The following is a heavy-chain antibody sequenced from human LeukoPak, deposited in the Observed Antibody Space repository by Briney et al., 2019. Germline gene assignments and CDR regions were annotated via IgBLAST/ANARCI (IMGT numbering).Heavy chain of an antibody. J-gene: IGHJ4*02. CDR1: GGSISSYY. V-gene: IGHV4-4*07. CDR3: AARPWGPDSGYDDY. D-gene: IGHD5-12*01. Sequence: SETLSLTCTVSGGSISSYYWSWIRQPAGKGLEWIGRIYTSGNTNYNPSLKSRVTMSVDTSKNQFSLKLSSVTAADTAVYYCAARPWGPDSGYDDYWGQGTLVTVSS. CDR2: IYTSGNT.